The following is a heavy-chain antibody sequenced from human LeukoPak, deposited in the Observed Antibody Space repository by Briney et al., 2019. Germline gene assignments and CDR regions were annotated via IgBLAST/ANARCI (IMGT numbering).Heavy chain of an antibody. Sequence: ASVKVSCKASGYTFTSYYMHWVRQAPGQGLEWMGWMNPNSGNTGYAQKFQGRVTITRNTSISTAYMELSSLRSEDTAVYYCARGVAASIGYYYYMDVWGKGTTVTISS. V-gene: IGHV1-8*03. CDR1: GYTFTSYY. D-gene: IGHD2-15*01. CDR3: ARGVAASIGYYYYMDV. CDR2: MNPNSGNT. J-gene: IGHJ6*03.